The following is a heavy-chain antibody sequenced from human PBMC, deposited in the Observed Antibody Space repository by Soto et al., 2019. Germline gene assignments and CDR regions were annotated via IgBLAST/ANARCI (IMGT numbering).Heavy chain of an antibody. Sequence: QVQLVQSGAEVKKPGASVKVSCKASGYTFTSYGISWVRQAPGQGLEWMGWISAYNGNTNYAQKLQGRVTMTTDTSTSTASIELTSLRSDATAGYYCARRTTVETGSYWGQGSLVTVSS. V-gene: IGHV1-18*01. D-gene: IGHD4-17*01. CDR1: GYTFTSYG. J-gene: IGHJ4*02. CDR2: ISAYNGNT. CDR3: ARRTTVETGSY.